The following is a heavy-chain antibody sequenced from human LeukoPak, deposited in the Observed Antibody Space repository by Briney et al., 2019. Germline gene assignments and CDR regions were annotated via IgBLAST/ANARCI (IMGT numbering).Heavy chain of an antibody. D-gene: IGHD2-15*01. V-gene: IGHV3-74*01. Sequence: GGSLRLSCAASGFTFSSYWMHWVRQAPGKGLVWVSRTNSDGRNTSYAVSVKGRFTISRDNAKNTLYLKMNSLRAEDTAVYYCARGPRYCSGGSCYCFYWGQGTLVTVSS. J-gene: IGHJ4*02. CDR1: GFTFSSYW. CDR3: ARGPRYCSGGSCYCFY. CDR2: TNSDGRNT.